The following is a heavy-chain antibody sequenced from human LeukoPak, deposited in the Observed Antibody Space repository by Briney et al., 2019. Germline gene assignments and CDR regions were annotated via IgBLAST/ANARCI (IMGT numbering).Heavy chain of an antibody. V-gene: IGHV4-59*08. CDR2: IYYSGST. J-gene: IGHJ6*02. CDR3: ARTSLRSFYGMDV. CDR1: GGSISSYY. Sequence: SETLSLTCTVSGGSISSYYWSWIRQPPGKGLEWIGYIYYSGSTNYNPSLKSRVTISVDTSKNQFSLKLSSVTAADTAVYYCARTSLRSFYGMDVWGQGTTVTVSS. D-gene: IGHD2-15*01.